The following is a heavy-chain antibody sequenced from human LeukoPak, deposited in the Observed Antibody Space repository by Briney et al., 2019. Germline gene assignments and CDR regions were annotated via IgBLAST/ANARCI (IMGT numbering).Heavy chain of an antibody. D-gene: IGHD3-22*01. J-gene: IGHJ4*02. V-gene: IGHV4-59*08. Sequence: PSETLSLTCTVSGGSISSYYWSWIRQPPGKGLEWIGYIYYSGSTNYNPSLQSRVTISVDTSKNQFSLKLSSVTAADTAVYYCARSYDSSGSDYWGQGTLVTVSS. CDR1: GGSISSYY. CDR3: ARSYDSSGSDY. CDR2: IYYSGST.